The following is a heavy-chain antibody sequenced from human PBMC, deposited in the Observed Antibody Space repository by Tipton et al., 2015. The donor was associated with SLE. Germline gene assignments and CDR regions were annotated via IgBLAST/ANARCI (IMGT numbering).Heavy chain of an antibody. CDR2: INEDGSEK. D-gene: IGHD7-27*01. CDR1: GFRLNSHW. Sequence: SLRLSCEASGFRLNSHWMNWVRQAPGKGLEWVANINEDGSEKYYVDSVEGRFTISRDNAKNSLYLQMNSLRAEDSAMYYCARDLHWGASDYWGQGTLVTVSS. J-gene: IGHJ4*02. CDR3: ARDLHWGASDY. V-gene: IGHV3-7*01.